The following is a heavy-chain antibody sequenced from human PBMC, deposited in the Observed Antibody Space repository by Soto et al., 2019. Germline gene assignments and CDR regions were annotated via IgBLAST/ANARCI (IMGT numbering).Heavy chain of an antibody. CDR1: GFTFSSYG. V-gene: IGHV3-33*01. Sequence: VGSLRLSCAASGFTFSSYGMHWVRQAPGKGLEWVAVIWYDGSNKYYADSVKGRFTISRDNSKNTLYLQMNSLRAEDTAVYYCARSGFTIFGVVIDYYYGMDVWGQGTTVTVSS. J-gene: IGHJ6*02. CDR3: ARSGFTIFGVVIDYYYGMDV. CDR2: IWYDGSNK. D-gene: IGHD3-3*01.